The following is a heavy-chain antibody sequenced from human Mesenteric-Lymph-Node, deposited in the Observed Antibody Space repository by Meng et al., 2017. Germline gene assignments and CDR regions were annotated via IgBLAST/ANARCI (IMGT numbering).Heavy chain of an antibody. D-gene: IGHD3-10*01. V-gene: IGHV4-4*03. Sequence: GPPEGSGPGVGRPPGTPSLTCPFSGGSLSSRNWWSWVRQPPGKGLEWIGAIYHSGSTSYNPSLQSRVTMFVDTSKNQFSLMLTSVTATDTAVYYCARRRGGSGRDCWGQGTLVTVSS. J-gene: IGHJ4*02. CDR3: ARRRGGSGRDC. CDR2: IYHSGST. CDR1: GGSLSSRNW.